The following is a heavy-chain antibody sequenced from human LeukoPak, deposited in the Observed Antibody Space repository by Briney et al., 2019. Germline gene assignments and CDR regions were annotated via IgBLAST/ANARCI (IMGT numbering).Heavy chain of an antibody. D-gene: IGHD3-22*01. CDR3: IRSGYYDGSGFYPFDH. CDR1: GFTFSTYW. V-gene: IGHV3-7*01. Sequence: GALRLSCAASGFTFSTYWMSWVRQAPGKGLQWVANIKQDGSEKYYVDSVKGRFNISRDNAKNSLYLQMNSLRAEDTAVYYCIRSGYYDGSGFYPFDHWGQGTLVTVSS. J-gene: IGHJ4*02. CDR2: IKQDGSEK.